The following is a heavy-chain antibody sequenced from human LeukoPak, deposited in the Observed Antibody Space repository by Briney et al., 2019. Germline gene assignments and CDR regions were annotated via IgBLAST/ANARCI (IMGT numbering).Heavy chain of an antibody. Sequence: GGSLRLSCAASGFTFSNYGMHWVRQAPGKGLEWVAVIAYDGSNEYYAEFVKGRFTISRDNSKNTLYLRMYSLRAEDTAVYFCAKDQGIAVAGTDDAFDIWGQGTRVTVSS. D-gene: IGHD6-19*01. CDR1: GFTFSNYG. J-gene: IGHJ3*02. CDR2: IAYDGSNE. V-gene: IGHV3-30*18. CDR3: AKDQGIAVAGTDDAFDI.